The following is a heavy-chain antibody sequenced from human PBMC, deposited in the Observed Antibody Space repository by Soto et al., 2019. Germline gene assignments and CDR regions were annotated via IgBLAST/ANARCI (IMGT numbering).Heavy chain of an antibody. J-gene: IGHJ1*01. CDR1: GFTFSSYW. Sequence: EVQLVESGGGLVQPGGSLRLSCAASGFTFSSYWMHWVRQAPGKGLVWVSRINSDGSSTSCAYSVKGRFTISRDNAKNTLYLQMNSLRAEDTAVYYCARGGSSSGWDGYFQHWGQGTLVTVSS. CDR3: ARGGSSSGWDGYFQH. V-gene: IGHV3-74*01. CDR2: INSDGSST. D-gene: IGHD6-19*01.